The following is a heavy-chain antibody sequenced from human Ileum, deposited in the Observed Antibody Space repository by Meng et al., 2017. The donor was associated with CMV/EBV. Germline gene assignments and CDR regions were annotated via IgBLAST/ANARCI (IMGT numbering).Heavy chain of an antibody. CDR1: GFTIITYD. CDR3: VTNSGGLGY. Sequence: EVQFLGSGGGLVQPGGSLRLSCAASGFTIITYDMIWVRQAPGKGLEWVSTISASGAGTYYADSVKGRFTISRDPSKNTLYLQMNSLTTEDTAVYFCVTNSGGLGYWGHGTLVTVSS. J-gene: IGHJ4*01. CDR2: ISASGAGT. D-gene: IGHD6-19*01. V-gene: IGHV3-23*01.